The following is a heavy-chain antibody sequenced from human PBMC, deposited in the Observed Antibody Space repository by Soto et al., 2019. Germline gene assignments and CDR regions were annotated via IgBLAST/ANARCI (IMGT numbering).Heavy chain of an antibody. Sequence: SKTLSLTCTVSGGSISSYYWSWIRQPPGKGLEWIGYIYYSGSTNYNPSLKSRVTISVDTSKNQFSLKLSSVTAADTAVYYCARGHSFDYWGQGTLVTVSS. J-gene: IGHJ4*02. CDR3: ARGHSFDY. CDR2: IYYSGST. V-gene: IGHV4-59*01. CDR1: GGSISSYY.